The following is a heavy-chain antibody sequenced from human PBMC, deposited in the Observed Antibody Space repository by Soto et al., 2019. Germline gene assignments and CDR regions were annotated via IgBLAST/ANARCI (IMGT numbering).Heavy chain of an antibody. CDR1: GFSFSSYA. V-gene: IGHV3-23*01. Sequence: EVQLLESGGGLVQPGGSRRLSCAASGFSFSSYAMSWVRQATGMGLERGSTISCSGGSTHHADTVKGRFTISRDNSKNTRYVQMNSLRAEDTAVYDCAKGEGAAAWWGQGTLVTVSS. CDR2: ISCSGGST. J-gene: IGHJ4*02. CDR3: AKGEGAAAW. D-gene: IGHD6-25*01.